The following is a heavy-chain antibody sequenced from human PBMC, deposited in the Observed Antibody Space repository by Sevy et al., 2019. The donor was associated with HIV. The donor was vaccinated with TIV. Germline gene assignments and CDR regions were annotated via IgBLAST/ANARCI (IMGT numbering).Heavy chain of an antibody. J-gene: IGHJ4*02. V-gene: IGHV4-34*01. D-gene: IGHD2-15*01. CDR3: AGGLPGYCSGGSCYGKRYYFDY. CDR1: GGSFSGYY. Sequence: SETLSLTCAVYGGSFSGYYWSWIRQPPGKGLEWIGEINHSGSTNYNPSLKSRVTISVDTSKNQFSLKLSAVTAADTAVYYCAGGLPGYCSGGSCYGKRYYFDYWGQGTLVTVSS. CDR2: INHSGST.